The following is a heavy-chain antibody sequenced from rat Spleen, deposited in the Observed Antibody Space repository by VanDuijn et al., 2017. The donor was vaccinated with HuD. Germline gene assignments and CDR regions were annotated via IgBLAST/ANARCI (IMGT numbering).Heavy chain of an antibody. V-gene: IGHV5-29*01. Sequence: EVQLVESGGGLVQPGRSLKLSCAASGFTFSDSGMAWVRQAPTKGLEWVATISYGDSAGHSSTTYRTSVKGRLPISRDNEKSTLSLQMDSLRSEDTATYYCARRHYGYTDYFDYWGQGVMVTVSS. CDR2: ISYGDSAGHSST. CDR3: ARRHYGYTDYFDY. J-gene: IGHJ2*01. D-gene: IGHD1-9*01. CDR1: GFTFSDSG.